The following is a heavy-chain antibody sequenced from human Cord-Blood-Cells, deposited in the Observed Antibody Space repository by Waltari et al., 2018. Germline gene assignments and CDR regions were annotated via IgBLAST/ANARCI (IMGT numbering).Heavy chain of an antibody. CDR1: GFTFSSSG. V-gene: IGHV3-30*18. Sequence: QVQLVESGGGVVQPGRSLRLSCAASGFTFSSSGMHWVRQAPGKGLEWVAVISYDGSNKYYADSVKGRFTISRDNSKNTLYLQMNSLRAEDTAVYYCAKDWGVATIIDYWGQGTLVTVSS. J-gene: IGHJ4*02. D-gene: IGHD5-12*01. CDR3: AKDWGVATIIDY. CDR2: ISYDGSNK.